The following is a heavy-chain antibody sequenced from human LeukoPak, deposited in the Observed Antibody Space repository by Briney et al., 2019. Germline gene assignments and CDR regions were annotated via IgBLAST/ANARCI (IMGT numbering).Heavy chain of an antibody. J-gene: IGHJ4*02. V-gene: IGHV1-2*02. D-gene: IGHD6-13*01. CDR3: ARAKYSSSWYPHY. CDR2: INPNSGGT. CDR1: GHTFTGYY. Sequence: ASVKVSCKASGHTFTGYYMHWVRQAPGQGLEWMGWINPNSGGTNYAQKFQGRVTMTRDTSISTAYMELSRLRSDDTAVYYCARAKYSSSWYPHYWGQGTLVTVSS.